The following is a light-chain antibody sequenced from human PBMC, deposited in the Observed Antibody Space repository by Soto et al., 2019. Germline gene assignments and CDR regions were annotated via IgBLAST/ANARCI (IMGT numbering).Light chain of an antibody. J-gene: IGKJ4*01. Sequence: EIVMTQSPATLSVSPGESATLSCRASQSVSNNLTWYQQKPGQPPRLLIYGASPRATGVPGRFSGSGSGTEFTLTISSLQSEDFAVYYCQQYNNWPPLTFGGGTKVDIK. V-gene: IGKV3-15*01. CDR3: QQYNNWPPLT. CDR1: QSVSNN. CDR2: GAS.